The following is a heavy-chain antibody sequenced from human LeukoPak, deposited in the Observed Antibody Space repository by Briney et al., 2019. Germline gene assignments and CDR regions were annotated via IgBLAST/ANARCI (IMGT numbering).Heavy chain of an antibody. CDR2: IYYSGIT. CDR3: ARNNYDRWYYFDY. J-gene: IGHJ4*02. V-gene: IGHV4-59*01. CDR1: GGSISNYY. D-gene: IGHD3-22*01. Sequence: SETLSLTCTVSGGSISNYYWSWIRQPPGKGLEWIGYIYYSGITNYNPSLKSRVTISVDTSKNQFSLKLSSVTAADTAVYHCARNNYDRWYYFDYWGQGTLVTVSS.